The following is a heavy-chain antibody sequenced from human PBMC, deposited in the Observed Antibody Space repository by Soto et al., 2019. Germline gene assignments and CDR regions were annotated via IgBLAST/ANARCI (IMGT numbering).Heavy chain of an antibody. D-gene: IGHD3-10*01. V-gene: IGHV1-69*01. CDR2: TIPLFGTT. J-gene: IGHJ6*02. CDR3: VAELDFGKLSVV. Sequence: QVQLVQSGVEVKKPGSSVRVSCKASGDTFKNSVISWVRQAPGQGLEWMGGTIPLFGTTDYAQKFQGRLTITTYESTTTAYMEVSRLTSEDTAVYYCVAELDFGKLSVVWGQGTTVIVSS. CDR1: GDTFKNSV.